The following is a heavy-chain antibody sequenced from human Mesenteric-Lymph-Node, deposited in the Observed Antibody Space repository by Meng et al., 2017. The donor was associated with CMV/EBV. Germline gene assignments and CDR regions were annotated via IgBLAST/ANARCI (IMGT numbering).Heavy chain of an antibody. Sequence: YWVAWVRQLPGEGLEWMGIIYPDDSDTRYSPSFEGQVTISADNSIATAFLHWSSLKASDTAMYYCARGASHYDFWSAYYAVNTFDFWGQGTLVTVSS. CDR2: IYPDDSDT. CDR3: ARGASHYDFWSAYYAVNTFDF. J-gene: IGHJ4*02. CDR1: YW. V-gene: IGHV5-51*01. D-gene: IGHD3-3*01.